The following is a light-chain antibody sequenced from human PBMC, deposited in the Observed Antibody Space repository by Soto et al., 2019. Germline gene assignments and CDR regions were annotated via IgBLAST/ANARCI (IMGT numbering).Light chain of an antibody. CDR3: QKYSSVPV. J-gene: IGKJ3*01. V-gene: IGKV1-27*01. CDR2: AAS. Sequence: DIQMTQSPTSLSASVGDRVTITCRASQGIRNFVAWYQQKPGKAPKLLIYAASTLQSGVPSRFSGSGSGTDFTLTINSLQPEYVATYYCQKYSSVPVFGPGTKVEIK. CDR1: QGIRNF.